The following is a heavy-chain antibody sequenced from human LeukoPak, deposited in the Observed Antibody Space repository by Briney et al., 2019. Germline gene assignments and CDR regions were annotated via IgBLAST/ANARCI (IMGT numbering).Heavy chain of an antibody. J-gene: IGHJ6*03. CDR2: IYHSGST. D-gene: IGHD2-15*01. Sequence: SETLSLTCTVSGYSISSGYYWGWIRQPPGKGLEWIGSIYHSGSTYYNPSLKSRVTISVDTSKNQFSPKLSSVTAADTAVYYCARANCSGGSCYWGYYYYYYYMDVWGKGTTVTVSS. V-gene: IGHV4-38-2*02. CDR1: GYSISSGYY. CDR3: ARANCSGGSCYWGYYYYYYYMDV.